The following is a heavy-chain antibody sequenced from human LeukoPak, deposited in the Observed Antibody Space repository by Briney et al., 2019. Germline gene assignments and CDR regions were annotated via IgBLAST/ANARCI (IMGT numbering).Heavy chain of an antibody. CDR2: INHSGST. V-gene: IGHV4-34*01. CDR3: ARVDSSGWPRGYYFDY. J-gene: IGHJ4*02. D-gene: IGHD6-19*01. Sequence: SETLSLTCAVSGGSISSGGYYWSWIRQPPGKGLEWIGEINHSGSTNYNPSLKSRVTISVDTSKNQFSLKLSSVTAADTAVYYCARVDSSGWPRGYYFDYWGQGTLVTVSS. CDR1: GGSISSGGYY.